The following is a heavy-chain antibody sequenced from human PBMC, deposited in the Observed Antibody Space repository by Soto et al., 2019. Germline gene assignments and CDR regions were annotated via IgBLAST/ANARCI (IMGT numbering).Heavy chain of an antibody. CDR1: GGSISSYY. CDR2: IYYSGST. D-gene: IGHD2-15*01. Sequence: SETLSLTCTVSGGSISSYYWSWIRQPPGKGLEWIGYIYYSGSTNYNPSLKSRVTISVDTSKNQFSLKLSSVTAADTAVYYCARGGRYCSGGSCSLYVDTAMAPDYWGQGTLVTVSS. CDR3: ARGGRYCSGGSCSLYVDTAMAPDY. V-gene: IGHV4-59*01. J-gene: IGHJ4*02.